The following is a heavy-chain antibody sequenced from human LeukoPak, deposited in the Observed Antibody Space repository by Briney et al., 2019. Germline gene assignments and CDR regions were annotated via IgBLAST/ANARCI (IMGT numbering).Heavy chain of an antibody. CDR2: ISYDGSNK. CDR3: ARDSGGVPAAILDY. J-gene: IGHJ4*02. CDR1: GFTFSSYA. Sequence: GGSLRLSCAASGFTFSSYAMHWVRQAPGKGLEWVAVISYDGSNKYYADSVKGRFTISRDNSKNTLYLQMNSLRAEDTAVDYCARDSGGVPAAILDYWGQGTLVTVSS. D-gene: IGHD2-2*01. V-gene: IGHV3-30-3*01.